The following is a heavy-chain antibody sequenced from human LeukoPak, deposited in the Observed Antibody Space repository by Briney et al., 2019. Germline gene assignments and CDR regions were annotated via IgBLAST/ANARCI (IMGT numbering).Heavy chain of an antibody. CDR3: ARAPMTTVATSDY. V-gene: IGHV3-66*02. Sequence: PGGSLRLSCAASGFTVSNNYMSWVRQAPGKGLEWVSVIYSGGTTYYADSVKGRFTISRDNSKNTLYLQMNSLRTEDTAVYYCARAPMTTVATSDYWGQGTLVTVSP. J-gene: IGHJ4*02. CDR2: IYSGGTT. CDR1: GFTVSNNY. D-gene: IGHD4-11*01.